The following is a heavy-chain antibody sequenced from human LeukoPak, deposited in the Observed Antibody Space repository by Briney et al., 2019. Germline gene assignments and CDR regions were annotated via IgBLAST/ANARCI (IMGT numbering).Heavy chain of an antibody. D-gene: IGHD6-6*01. J-gene: IGHJ4*02. CDR1: GFTFSSYS. CDR3: AKDRVPYSSSSAYFDY. Sequence: GGSLRLSCAASGFTFSSYSMNWVRQAPGKGLEWVSYISSSSSTIYYADSVKGRFTISRDNAKKSLYLQMNSLRAEDTAVYYCAKDRVPYSSSSAYFDYWGQGTLVTVSS. V-gene: IGHV3-48*04. CDR2: ISSSSSTI.